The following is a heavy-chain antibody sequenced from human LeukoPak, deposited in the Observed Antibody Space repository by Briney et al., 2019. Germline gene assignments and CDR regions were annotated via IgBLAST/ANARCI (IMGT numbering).Heavy chain of an antibody. CDR3: VRVILNDTVVFDS. D-gene: IGHD4-23*01. Sequence: SETLSLTCRVSGGSTSSNAYYWVWIRQPPGKALEWIGSGYFHGNPYYNPSLKSRVYISVGSSKDQFSLTLTSVTAADTAIYYCVRVILNDTVVFDSWGLGTLVTVSS. CDR2: GYFHGNP. V-gene: IGHV4-39*01. CDR1: GGSTSSNAYY. J-gene: IGHJ4*02.